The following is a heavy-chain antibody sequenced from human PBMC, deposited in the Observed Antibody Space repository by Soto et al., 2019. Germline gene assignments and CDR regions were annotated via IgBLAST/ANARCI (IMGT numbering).Heavy chain of an antibody. Sequence: TSETLSLTCTVSGGSISSSSYYWGWIRQPPGKGLEWIGSIFYSGSTYYNPSLKSRVTISVDTSKNQFSLKLSSVTAADTAVYYCARDRIVGATRWFDPWGQGTLVTVSS. CDR3: ARDRIVGATRWFDP. CDR2: IFYSGST. CDR1: GGSISSSSYY. V-gene: IGHV4-39*01. J-gene: IGHJ5*02. D-gene: IGHD1-26*01.